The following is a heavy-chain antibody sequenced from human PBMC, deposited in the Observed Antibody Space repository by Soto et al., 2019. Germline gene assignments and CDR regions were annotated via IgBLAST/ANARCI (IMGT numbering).Heavy chain of an antibody. D-gene: IGHD2-15*01. Sequence: VSGPTLVNPTQTLTLTCTFSGFSLSTSKLGVGWIRQPPGKALEWLALIYWDDDKRYSPFLKSRLTITKDTSKNQVVLRMTNMDPVDTATYYCARSEYSVFGFWGQGTLVTVSS. CDR1: GFSLSTSKLG. V-gene: IGHV2-5*02. CDR3: ARSEYSVFGF. J-gene: IGHJ4*01. CDR2: IYWDDDK.